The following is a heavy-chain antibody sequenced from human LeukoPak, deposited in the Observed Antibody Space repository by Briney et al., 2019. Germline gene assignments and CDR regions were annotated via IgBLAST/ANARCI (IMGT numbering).Heavy chain of an antibody. J-gene: IGHJ5*01. V-gene: IGHV1-69*02. CDR3: ARGKDCSGGECYSVRTSYDGFDS. Sequence: SVKVSCKASGGDFNTHIINWVRQAPGQGLEWMGRIIPMRNLANYAHKFQGRVIITADKSRRKAYMEMSRLTSDDTAVYYCARGKDCSGGECYSVRTSYDGFDSWGQGTVVSVSS. D-gene: IGHD2-15*01. CDR1: GGDFNTHI. CDR2: IIPMRNLA.